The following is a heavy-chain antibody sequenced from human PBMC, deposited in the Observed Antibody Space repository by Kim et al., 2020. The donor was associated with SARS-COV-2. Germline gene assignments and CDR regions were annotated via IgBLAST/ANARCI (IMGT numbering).Heavy chain of an antibody. Sequence: GGSLRRSCAASGFTFSDYYMSWIRQAPGKGLEWVSYISSSGSTIYYAVSVKGRFTISRDNAKNSLYLQMNSLRAEDTAVYYCARTPGITMIVVASYDYYFDYWGQGTLVTVSS. V-gene: IGHV3-11*01. CDR2: ISSSGSTI. D-gene: IGHD3-22*01. J-gene: IGHJ4*02. CDR3: ARTPGITMIVVASYDYYFDY. CDR1: GFTFSDYY.